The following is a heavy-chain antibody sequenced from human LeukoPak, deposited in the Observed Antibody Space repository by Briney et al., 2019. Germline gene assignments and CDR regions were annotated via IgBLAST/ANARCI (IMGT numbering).Heavy chain of an antibody. Sequence: GASVTVSFKASGYTFTSYDINWVRQAPGQGLEWMGWMNTNSGNTGYAQKFQGRVTMTRNTSISTAYMELSSLRSEDTAVYYCARGGIAAAGTSGAFDIWGQGTMVTVSS. D-gene: IGHD6-13*01. J-gene: IGHJ3*02. CDR3: ARGGIAAAGTSGAFDI. V-gene: IGHV1-8*01. CDR2: MNTNSGNT. CDR1: GYTFTSYD.